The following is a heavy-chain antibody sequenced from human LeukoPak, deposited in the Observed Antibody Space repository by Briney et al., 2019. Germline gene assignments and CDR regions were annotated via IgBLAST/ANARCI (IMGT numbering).Heavy chain of an antibody. CDR2: VSGSGRGENT. D-gene: IGHD5-24*01. Sequence: GGTLRLSCAGYGFTFSSSAMSWVRQAPGKGLEWVSNVSGSGRGENTYYADSVKGRFTISRDNSKNTLILQMNSLRAEDTAVYYCAKSGYNRFDYWGQGILVTVSS. CDR3: AKSGYNRFDY. CDR1: GFTFSSSA. V-gene: IGHV3-23*01. J-gene: IGHJ4*02.